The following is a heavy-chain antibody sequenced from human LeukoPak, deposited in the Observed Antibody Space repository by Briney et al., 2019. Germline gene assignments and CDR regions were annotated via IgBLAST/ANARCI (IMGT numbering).Heavy chain of an antibody. J-gene: IGHJ5*02. CDR2: IYYSGST. D-gene: IGHD6-13*01. CDR1: GDSISSYY. V-gene: IGHV4-59*01. CDR3: ARDKAGYSSP. Sequence: SETLSLTCTVSGDSISSYYWSWIRQPPGKGLEWIGYIYYSGSTNYNPSLKSRVTISVDTSKNQFSLKLSSVTAADTAVYYCARDKAGYSSPWGQGTLVTVSS.